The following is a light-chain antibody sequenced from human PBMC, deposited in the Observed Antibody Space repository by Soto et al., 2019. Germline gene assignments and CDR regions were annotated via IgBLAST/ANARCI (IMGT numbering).Light chain of an antibody. Sequence: EIVLTQSPGTLSLSPGDRATLSCRASQSVSSSDLAWYQQKPGQAPRLLIYGASTRATGNPDRFSGSGSGKAFTLTISRLEPEDFAVYYCQQYGGSPLYSFGQGTKLEIK. CDR3: QQYGGSPLYS. CDR1: QSVSSSD. J-gene: IGKJ2*01. V-gene: IGKV3-20*01. CDR2: GAS.